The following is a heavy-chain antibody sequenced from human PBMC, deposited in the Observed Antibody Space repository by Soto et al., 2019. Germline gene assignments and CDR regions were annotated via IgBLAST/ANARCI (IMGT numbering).Heavy chain of an antibody. CDR3: VRRQSLSYGPSGMDV. V-gene: IGHV3-13*01. Sequence: PGGSLRLSCVASGFSLLTYDMHWVRQPSGNGLEWVSGIGTVGDTYYLDSVKGWFTIARDNGKGSVYLEMTGLRAGDTAVYFCVRRQSLSYGPSGMDVWGQGTTVTVSS. D-gene: IGHD2-21*01. J-gene: IGHJ6*02. CDR1: GFSLLTYD. CDR2: IGTVGDT.